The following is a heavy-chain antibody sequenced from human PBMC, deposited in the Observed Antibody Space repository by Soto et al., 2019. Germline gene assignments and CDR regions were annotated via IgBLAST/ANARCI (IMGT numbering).Heavy chain of an antibody. Sequence: GGSLRLSCAASGFTFSSYAMHWVRQAPGKGLEWVAVISYDGSNKYYADSVKGRFTISRDNSKNTLYLQMNSLRAEDTAVYYCARASSGWQFWGQGTLVTVSS. CDR2: ISYDGSNK. J-gene: IGHJ4*02. CDR3: ARASSGWQF. D-gene: IGHD6-19*01. CDR1: GFTFSSYA. V-gene: IGHV3-30-3*01.